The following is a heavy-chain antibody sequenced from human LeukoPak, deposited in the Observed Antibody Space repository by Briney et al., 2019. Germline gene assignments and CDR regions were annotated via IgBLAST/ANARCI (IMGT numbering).Heavy chain of an antibody. Sequence: GASVKVSCKASGYNFTRYAMNWVRQAPGQGLEWMGGIIPIFGTANYAQKFQGRVTITADESTSTAYMELSSLRSEDTAVYYCARVSGGLTNYYYYMDVWGKGTTVTVSS. J-gene: IGHJ6*03. CDR2: IIPIFGTA. CDR3: ARVSGGLTNYYYYMDV. D-gene: IGHD3-16*01. CDR1: GYNFTRYA. V-gene: IGHV1-69*13.